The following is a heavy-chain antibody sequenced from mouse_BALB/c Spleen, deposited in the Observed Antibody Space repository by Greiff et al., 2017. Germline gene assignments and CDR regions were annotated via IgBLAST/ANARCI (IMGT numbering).Heavy chain of an antibody. V-gene: IGHV1S29*02. J-gene: IGHJ2*01. D-gene: IGHD1-2*01. Sequence: EVQLQQSGPELVKPGASVKISCKASGYTFTDYNMHWVKKSHGKSLEWIGYIYPYNGGTGYNQKFKSKATLTVDNSSSTAYMEHRSLTSEDSAVYYCARGDYYGYHFDYWGEGTTLTVSS. CDR2: IYPYNGGT. CDR3: ARGDYYGYHFDY. CDR1: GYTFTDYN.